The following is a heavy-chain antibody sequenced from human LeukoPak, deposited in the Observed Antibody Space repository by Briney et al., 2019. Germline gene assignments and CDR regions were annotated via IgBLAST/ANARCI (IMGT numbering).Heavy chain of an antibody. CDR3: ARTTDWGSPAYSDY. J-gene: IGHJ4*02. CDR2: MSYIGIT. V-gene: IGHV4-59*12. Sequence: SETLSLTCTVSGDSMRSYYWSWIRQPPGQGLEWIGYMSYIGITNYNPSLKSRVTISVDRSKNQVSLKLTSLTAADTAVYYCARTTDWGSPAYSDYWGQGTLVTVSS. CDR1: GDSMRSYY. D-gene: IGHD7-27*01.